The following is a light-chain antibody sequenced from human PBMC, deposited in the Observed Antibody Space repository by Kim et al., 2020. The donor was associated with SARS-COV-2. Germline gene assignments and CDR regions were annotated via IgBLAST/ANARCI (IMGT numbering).Light chain of an antibody. V-gene: IGLV3-21*04. CDR2: YDS. CDR3: QVWDSSSDHVV. Sequence: APGKTARITCGGNNIGSKSVHWYQQKPGQAPVLVIYYDSDQPSGIPERFSGSNSGNTATLTISRVEAGDEADYYCQVWDSSSDHVVFGGGTKLTVL. J-gene: IGLJ2*01. CDR1: NIGSKS.